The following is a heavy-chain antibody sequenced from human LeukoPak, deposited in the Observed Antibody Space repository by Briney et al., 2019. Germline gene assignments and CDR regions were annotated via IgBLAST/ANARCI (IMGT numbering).Heavy chain of an antibody. Sequence: GGSLRLSCAASGFTFSSYSMNWVRQAPGKGLEWVSSISSSSSYIYYADSVKGRFTISRDNSKNTLYLQMNSLRAEDTAVYYCAKDNPVVPAAHDAFDIWGQGTMVTVSS. CDR1: GFTFSSYS. J-gene: IGHJ3*02. CDR2: ISSSSSYI. V-gene: IGHV3-21*04. D-gene: IGHD2-2*01. CDR3: AKDNPVVPAAHDAFDI.